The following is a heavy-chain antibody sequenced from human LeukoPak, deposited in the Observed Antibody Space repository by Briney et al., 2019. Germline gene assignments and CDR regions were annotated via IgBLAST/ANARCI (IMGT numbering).Heavy chain of an antibody. D-gene: IGHD6-13*01. V-gene: IGHV3-23*01. CDR3: ARTLRQQLVRGFDY. CDR2: FGTDGNT. J-gene: IGHJ4*02. CDR1: GFTFSGYA. Sequence: GGSLRLSCEASGFTFSGYAVSWVRQAPGKGLEWVSGFGTDGNTHYAESVRGRFDISRDTSKTTVYLQMNSLRAEDTALYYCARTLRQQLVRGFDYWGQGTLVTVSS.